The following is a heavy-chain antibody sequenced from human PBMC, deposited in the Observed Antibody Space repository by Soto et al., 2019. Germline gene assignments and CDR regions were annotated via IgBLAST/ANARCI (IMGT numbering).Heavy chain of an antibody. CDR3: ARAGEYGYDY. CDR1: GGTFSSYA. Sequence: QVQLVQSGAEVKKPGSSVKVSCKASGGTFSSYAISWVRQAPGQGLEWMGGIIPIFGTANYAQKFQGRVTITEDESTGTAYMGLSSLGSEDPAGYYGARAGEYGYDYWGQGTLVTVSS. D-gene: IGHD5-18*01. CDR2: IIPIFGTA. V-gene: IGHV1-69*12. J-gene: IGHJ4*02.